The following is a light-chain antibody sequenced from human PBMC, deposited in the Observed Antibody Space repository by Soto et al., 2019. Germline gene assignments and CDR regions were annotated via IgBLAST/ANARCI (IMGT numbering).Light chain of an antibody. J-gene: IGKJ1*01. CDR1: QVISSY. V-gene: IGKV1-8*01. CDR2: AAS. Sequence: AIRMTQSPSSLSASTGKKVTKTCRSSQVISSYLAWYQQKPGKAPKLLIYAASTLQSGVPSRFSGSGSGTDFTLTISCLQSEDFATYYCQQYYSYSTFGQGTKVDIK. CDR3: QQYYSYST.